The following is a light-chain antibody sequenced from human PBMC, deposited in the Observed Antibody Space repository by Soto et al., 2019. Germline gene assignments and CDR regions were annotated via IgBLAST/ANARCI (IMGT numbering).Light chain of an antibody. CDR1: QSVSSSY. V-gene: IGKV3-20*01. Sequence: EIVLMKSTGSLSLSPGERATLSCRASQSVSSSYLAWYQQKPGQAPRLLIYAASSRATGIADRFSGSGSGTDFTLTISRLEPEHFAVYYCQHYGSSHRGFGQGTKVDI. CDR2: AAS. CDR3: QHYGSSHRG. J-gene: IGKJ1*01.